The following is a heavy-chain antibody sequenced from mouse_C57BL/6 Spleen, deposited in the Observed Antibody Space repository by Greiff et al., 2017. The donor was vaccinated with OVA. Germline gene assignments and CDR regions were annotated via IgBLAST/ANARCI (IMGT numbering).Heavy chain of an antibody. V-gene: IGHV1-82*01. J-gene: IGHJ4*01. Sequence: VQLVESGPELVKPGASVKISCKASGYAFSSSWMNWVKQRPGKGLEWIGRIYPGDGDTNYNGKFKGKATLTADKSSSTAYMQLSSLTSEDSAVYFCASFPYYYMDYWGQGTSVTVSS. CDR1: GYAFSSSW. CDR3: ASFPYYYMDY. CDR2: IYPGDGDT.